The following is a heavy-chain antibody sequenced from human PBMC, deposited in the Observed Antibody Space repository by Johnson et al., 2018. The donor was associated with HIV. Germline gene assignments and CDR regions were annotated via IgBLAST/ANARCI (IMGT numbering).Heavy chain of an antibody. CDR3: AKGLLIAAAHDAFDI. D-gene: IGHD6-13*01. V-gene: IGHV3-11*04. J-gene: IGHJ3*02. CDR1: GFSFADYG. Sequence: QVQLVESGGGEVRPGGSLRLSCAASGFSFADYGMSWIRQAPGKGLEWLSYISNSAITLYYADSVKGRFSISRDNAKSSVYLQMNSLRAEDTAVYYCAKGLLIAAAHDAFDIWGQGTMVTVSS. CDR2: ISNSAITL.